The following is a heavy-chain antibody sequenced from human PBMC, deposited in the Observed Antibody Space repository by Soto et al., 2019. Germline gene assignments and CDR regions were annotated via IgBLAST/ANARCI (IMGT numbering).Heavy chain of an antibody. V-gene: IGHV1-8*01. CDR1: GYTFTSYD. Sequence: ASVKVSCKASGYTFTSYDINWVRQATGQGLEWMGWMNPNSGNTGYAQKLQGRVTMTRNTSISTAYMELSSLRSEDTAVYYCARIGYCSGGSCYLGSNWFDPWGQGTLVTVSS. CDR3: ARIGYCSGGSCYLGSNWFDP. D-gene: IGHD2-15*01. CDR2: MNPNSGNT. J-gene: IGHJ5*02.